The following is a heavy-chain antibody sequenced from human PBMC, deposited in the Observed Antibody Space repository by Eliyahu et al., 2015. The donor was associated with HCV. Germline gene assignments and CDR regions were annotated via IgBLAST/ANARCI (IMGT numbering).Heavy chain of an antibody. CDR2: ISSSSSTI. V-gene: IGHV3-48*01. J-gene: IGHJ4*02. CDR1: GFTFSSYS. CDR3: AREGVGYYDFWSGPYYFDY. D-gene: IGHD3-3*01. Sequence: EVQLVESGGGLVQPGGSLRLSCAASGFTFSSYSMNWVRQAPGKGLXWVSXISSSSSTIYYADSVKGRFTISRDNAKNSLYLQMNSLRAEDTAVYYCAREGVGYYDFWSGPYYFDYWGQGTLVTVSS.